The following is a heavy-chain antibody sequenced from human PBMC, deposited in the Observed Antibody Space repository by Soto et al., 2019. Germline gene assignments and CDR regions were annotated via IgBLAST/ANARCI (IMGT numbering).Heavy chain of an antibody. D-gene: IGHD4-17*01. CDR2: IYTSGST. J-gene: IGHJ4*02. CDR1: GGSISSSSYY. Sequence: QLQLQESGPGLVKPSETLSLTCTVSGGSISSSSYYWSWIRQPAGKGLEWIGRIYTSGSTNYNPSLKSRVTMSVDTSKNQFSLKLSSVTAADTAVYYCAGATVTTSRWTFDYWGQGTLVTVSS. CDR3: AGATVTTSRWTFDY. V-gene: IGHV4-61*02.